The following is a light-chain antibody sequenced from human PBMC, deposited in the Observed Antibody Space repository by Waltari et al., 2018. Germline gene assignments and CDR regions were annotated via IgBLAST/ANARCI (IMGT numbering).Light chain of an antibody. Sequence: DIVLTQSPATLSLSPGERATLSCRARQNVRTFLAWYQQNPGQAPRLLIYDASNRAIGIPARFSGSGSRTDFTLTISSLEPEDCAVYYCQQRFDWPLTFGGGTKVEIK. V-gene: IGKV3-11*01. CDR2: DAS. J-gene: IGKJ4*01. CDR3: QQRFDWPLT. CDR1: QNVRTF.